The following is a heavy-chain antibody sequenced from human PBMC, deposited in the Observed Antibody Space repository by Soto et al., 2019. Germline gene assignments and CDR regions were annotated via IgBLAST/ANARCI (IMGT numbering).Heavy chain of an antibody. D-gene: IGHD5-18*01. CDR3: TSLVETPMVTIAFDL. CDR1: GLTFSDSG. V-gene: IGHV3-73*01. CDR2: IRSKGSSYAT. J-gene: IGHJ3*01. Sequence: EVQLVESGGGLVQPGGSLRLSCAASGLTFSDSGIHWVRQASGKGLEWVGRIRSKGSSYATGYAASVKDRFSIFRDDSKNTAYLQMNSLKIEDAAVYFCTSLVETPMVTIAFDLWGQGTVVTVSS.